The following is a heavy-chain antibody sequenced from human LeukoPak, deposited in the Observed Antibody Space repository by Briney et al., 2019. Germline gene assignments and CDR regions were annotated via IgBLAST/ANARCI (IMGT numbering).Heavy chain of an antibody. CDR2: IYYSGST. CDR1: GGSISSYY. CDR3: ARDGSIAAAGRVYNWFDP. D-gene: IGHD6-13*01. V-gene: IGHV4-59*01. J-gene: IGHJ5*02. Sequence: SETLSLTCTVSGGSISSYYWSWIRQPPGKGLEWIGYIYYSGSTNYNPSLKSRVTISVDTSKNQFSLKLSSVTAADTAVYYCARDGSIAAAGRVYNWFDPWGQGTLVTVSS.